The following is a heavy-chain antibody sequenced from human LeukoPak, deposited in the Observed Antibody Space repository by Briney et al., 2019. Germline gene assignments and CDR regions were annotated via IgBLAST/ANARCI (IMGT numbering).Heavy chain of an antibody. D-gene: IGHD5-12*01. CDR2: ISPNSDNI. V-gene: IGHV3-48*04. Sequence: GGSLRLSCAASGFTFSSYDMSWIRQAPGKGMEWVAYISPNSDNIHYADSVKGRFTISRDNAKNSLFLQVNSLRAEDTAVYYCVRETGWLFDFWGQGTLVIVSS. CDR3: VRETGWLFDF. J-gene: IGHJ4*02. CDR1: GFTFSSYD.